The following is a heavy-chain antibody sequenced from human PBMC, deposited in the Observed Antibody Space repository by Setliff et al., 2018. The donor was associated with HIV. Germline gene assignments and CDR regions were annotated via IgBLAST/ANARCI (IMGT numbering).Heavy chain of an antibody. CDR2: LYYNGNT. CDR1: GGSISSRY. Sequence: KPSETLSLTCTVSGGSISSRYWSWIRLPPGKGLEWIGTLYYNGNTNSNPSLKSRVTISVDTSKKQFSLKLSSVTAADTAVYYCARRPYYFDYWGQGTLVTVSS. J-gene: IGHJ4*02. CDR3: ARRPYYFDY. V-gene: IGHV4-59*11.